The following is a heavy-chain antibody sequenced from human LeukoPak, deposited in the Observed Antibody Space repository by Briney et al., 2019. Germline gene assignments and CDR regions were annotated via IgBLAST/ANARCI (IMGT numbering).Heavy chain of an antibody. Sequence: GGSLRLSCAASGFTFSSYGMHWVRQAPGKGLEWVAFIRYDGSNKYYADSVKGRFTIPRDNSKNTLYLQMNSLRAEDTAVYYCARRREPPGAFDIWGQGTMVTVSS. CDR3: ARRREPPGAFDI. V-gene: IGHV3-30*02. CDR1: GFTFSSYG. J-gene: IGHJ3*02. CDR2: IRYDGSNK.